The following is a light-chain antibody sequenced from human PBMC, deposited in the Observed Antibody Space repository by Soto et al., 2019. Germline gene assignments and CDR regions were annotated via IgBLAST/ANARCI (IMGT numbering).Light chain of an antibody. Sequence: QSVLTQPASASGSPGRSVAISCTGTSSDVGAYNYVAWYQQHPGKVPKLMIYEVSKRPSGVPDRFSGSKSGNTASLTVSGLQADDEADYYCSSYAGSDVFVFGTGTKVTVL. V-gene: IGLV2-8*01. CDR3: SSYAGSDVFV. CDR2: EVS. CDR1: SSDVGAYNY. J-gene: IGLJ1*01.